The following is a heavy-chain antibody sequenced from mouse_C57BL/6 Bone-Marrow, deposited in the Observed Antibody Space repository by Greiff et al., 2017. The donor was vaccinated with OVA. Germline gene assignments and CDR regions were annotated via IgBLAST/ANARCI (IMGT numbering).Heavy chain of an antibody. CDR1: GYTFTDYE. V-gene: IGHV1-15*01. J-gene: IGHJ3*01. D-gene: IGHD2-3*01. CDR2: IDPETGGT. Sequence: LVESGAELVRPGASVTLSCKASGYTFTDYEMHWVKQTPVHGLEWIGAIDPETGGTAYNQKFKGKAILTADKSSSTAYMELRSLTSEDSAVYYCRGWLQAYWGQGTLVTVSA. CDR3: RGWLQAY.